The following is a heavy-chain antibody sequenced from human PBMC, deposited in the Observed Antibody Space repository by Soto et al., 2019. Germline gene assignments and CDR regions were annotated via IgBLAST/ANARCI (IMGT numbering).Heavy chain of an antibody. Sequence: GGSLRLSCAASGFTFSSYAMSWVRQAPGKGLEWVSAISGSGGSTYYADSVKGRFTISRDNSKNTLYLQMNSLRAEDTAVYYCAKSFPSPRYCSSTSCYLNPYYFDYWGQGTLVTVSS. D-gene: IGHD2-2*01. CDR2: ISGSGGST. V-gene: IGHV3-23*01. J-gene: IGHJ4*02. CDR3: AKSFPSPRYCSSTSCYLNPYYFDY. CDR1: GFTFSSYA.